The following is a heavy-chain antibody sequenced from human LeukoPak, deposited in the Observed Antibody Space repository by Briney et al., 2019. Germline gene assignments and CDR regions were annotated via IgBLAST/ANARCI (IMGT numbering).Heavy chain of an antibody. D-gene: IGHD3-22*01. J-gene: IGHJ5*02. CDR2: IYPGDSDT. CDR1: GYSFTNYW. Sequence: GESLQISCKGSGYSFTNYWIAWVRQMPGKGLEWMGIIYPGDSDTRYSPSFQGQVTISADKSTSTAYLQWGSLKASDTAMYYCARQGSHSSGYINWFDRWGQGTLVTVSS. V-gene: IGHV5-51*01. CDR3: ARQGSHSSGYINWFDR.